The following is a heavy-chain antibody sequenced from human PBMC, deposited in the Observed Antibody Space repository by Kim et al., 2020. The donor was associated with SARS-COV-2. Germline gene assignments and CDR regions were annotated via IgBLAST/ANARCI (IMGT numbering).Heavy chain of an antibody. CDR1: GFTFSSYS. J-gene: IGHJ4*02. CDR2: ISSSSSTI. D-gene: IGHD3-10*01. Sequence: GGSLRLSCAASGFTFSSYSMNWVRQAPGKGLEWVSYISSSSSTIYYADSVKGRFTISRDNAKNSLYLQMNSLRDEDTAVYYCARDGQVRGVISPSLDYWGQGTLVTVSS. V-gene: IGHV3-48*02. CDR3: ARDGQVRGVISPSLDY.